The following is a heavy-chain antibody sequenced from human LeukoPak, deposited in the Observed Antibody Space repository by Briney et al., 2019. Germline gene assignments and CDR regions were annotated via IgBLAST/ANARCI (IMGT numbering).Heavy chain of an antibody. CDR1: GFTVSSNY. CDR2: IYSGGST. D-gene: IGHD5-18*01. Sequence: PGGSLRLSCAASGFTVSSNYMSWVRQAPGKGLEWVSVIYSGGSTYYADSVKGRFTISRDNSKNTLYLQMNSLRAEDTAVYYCARGPYSYGYATGRFDYWGKGTLVTVSS. J-gene: IGHJ4*02. CDR3: ARGPYSYGYATGRFDY. V-gene: IGHV3-53*01.